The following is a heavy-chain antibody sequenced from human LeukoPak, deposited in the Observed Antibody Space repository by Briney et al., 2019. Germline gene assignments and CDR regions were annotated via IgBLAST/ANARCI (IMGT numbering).Heavy chain of an antibody. CDR3: ARDVDTSSHSSQLDP. V-gene: IGHV3-13*01. CDR2: IGTAGDT. CDR1: GFTFSNYD. J-gene: IGHJ5*02. Sequence: GGSLRLSCAASGFTFSNYDMHWVRQAAGKGLEWVSAIGTAGDTYYPDSVKGRFTISRDSSKNTVYLQMNSLRDEDTAVYYCARDVDTSSHSSQLDPWGQGTLVTVSS. D-gene: IGHD5-18*01.